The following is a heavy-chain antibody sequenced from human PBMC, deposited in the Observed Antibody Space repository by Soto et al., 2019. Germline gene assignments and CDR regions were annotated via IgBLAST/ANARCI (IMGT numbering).Heavy chain of an antibody. CDR1: GFIVSSNY. J-gene: IGHJ5*02. Sequence: EVQLVESGGGLIQPGGSLRLSCAASGFIVSSNYMSWVRQAPGKGLEWVSVIYSGGSTYYADSVKGRFTISRDNSKNTLYLQMNSLRAEDTAVYYCARLSYYYDSSGYYNWFDPWGQGTLVTVSS. V-gene: IGHV3-53*01. D-gene: IGHD3-22*01. CDR3: ARLSYYYDSSGYYNWFDP. CDR2: IYSGGST.